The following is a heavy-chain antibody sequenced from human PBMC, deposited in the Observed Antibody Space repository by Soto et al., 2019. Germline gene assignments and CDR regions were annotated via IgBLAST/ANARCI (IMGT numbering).Heavy chain of an antibody. J-gene: IGHJ2*01. CDR1: GFPFSIYG. D-gene: IGHD1-26*01. V-gene: IGHV3-30*18. CDR2: ISFDGNYK. CDR3: VKGILLSGSYENWYFDL. Sequence: QVQLVESGGGVVKPGRSRRLSSVGSGFPFSIYGMHWVRQAPGKGLEGLAVISFDGNYKYHADSVKGRFTISRDNSKKAPFLEMSSLRPEDTAVSYCVKGILLSGSYENWYFDLWGRGTLVTVSS.